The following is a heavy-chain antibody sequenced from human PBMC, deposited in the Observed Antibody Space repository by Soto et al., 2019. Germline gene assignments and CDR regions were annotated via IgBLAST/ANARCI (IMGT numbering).Heavy chain of an antibody. J-gene: IGHJ4*02. D-gene: IGHD3-3*01. V-gene: IGHV3-30-3*01. CDR1: GFTFSSYA. CDR3: ARRYDFWSGYFDY. Sequence: GGSLRLSCAASGFTFSSYAMHWVRQAPGKGLEWVAVISYDGSNKYYADSVKGRFTISRDNSKNTLYLQMNSLRAEDTAVYYCARRYDFWSGYFDYWGQGTLVTVS. CDR2: ISYDGSNK.